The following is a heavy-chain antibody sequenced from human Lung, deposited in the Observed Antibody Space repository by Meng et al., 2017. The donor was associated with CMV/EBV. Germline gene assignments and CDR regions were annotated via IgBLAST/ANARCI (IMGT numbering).Heavy chain of an antibody. CDR2: IYWDDDK. CDR1: GFSISTSEVG. CDR3: ALFTRSWFDP. J-gene: IGHJ5*02. D-gene: IGHD2-2*01. Sequence: QIYLKWSGPTLRNPKPTTTPTCTFSGFSISTSEVGVGWIRQPPGKALEWLAVIYWDDDKRYSPSLKSRLTITKDTSKNQVVLTLTNMDPVDTATYYCALFTRSWFDPWGQGTLVTVSS. V-gene: IGHV2-5*02.